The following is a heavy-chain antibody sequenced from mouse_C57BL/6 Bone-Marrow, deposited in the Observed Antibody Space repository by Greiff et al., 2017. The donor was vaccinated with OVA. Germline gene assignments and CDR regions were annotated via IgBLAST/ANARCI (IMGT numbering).Heavy chain of an antibody. Sequence: VQLQQSGAELVRPGASVKLSCTASGFNIKDDYMHWVKQRPEQGLEWIGWIDPENGDTEYASKFQGKATITADTSSNTADLQLSSLTSEDTAVYYCTTDYYGSSFTLWFAYWGQGTLVTVSA. J-gene: IGHJ3*01. CDR2: IDPENGDT. CDR1: GFNIKDDY. V-gene: IGHV14-4*01. CDR3: TTDYYGSSFTLWFAY. D-gene: IGHD1-1*01.